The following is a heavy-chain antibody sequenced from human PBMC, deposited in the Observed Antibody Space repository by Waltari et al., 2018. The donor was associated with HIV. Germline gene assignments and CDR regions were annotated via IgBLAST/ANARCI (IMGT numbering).Heavy chain of an antibody. D-gene: IGHD3-10*01. Sequence: EVHLVESGGGLVQPGGSLRPSCAASGSTFSRYWTCWCRRAPGKGREWVANIKQDGSEKDYVDSVNGRFTISRDNDENSLYLQMNSLRAEDTAVYYCARGVFYGSGSKVNWGQGTLVTVSS. CDR1: GSTFSRYW. CDR3: ARGVFYGSGSKVN. V-gene: IGHV3-7*04. J-gene: IGHJ4*02. CDR2: IKQDGSEK.